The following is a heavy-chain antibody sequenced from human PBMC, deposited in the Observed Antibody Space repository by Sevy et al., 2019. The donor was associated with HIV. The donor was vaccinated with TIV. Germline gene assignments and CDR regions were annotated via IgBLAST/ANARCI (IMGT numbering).Heavy chain of an antibody. CDR1: GFTFSSYE. CDR3: ARVDANYDKGFDP. V-gene: IGHV3-48*03. Sequence: GGSLRLSCEASGFTFSSYEMNWVRQAPGKGLEWVSYISSSGTTIKYADSVKGRFTISRDNAKNSLYMQMNSLRVEDTAVYYCARVDANYDKGFDPWGQGTLVTVS. CDR2: ISSSGTTI. D-gene: IGHD3-22*01. J-gene: IGHJ5*02.